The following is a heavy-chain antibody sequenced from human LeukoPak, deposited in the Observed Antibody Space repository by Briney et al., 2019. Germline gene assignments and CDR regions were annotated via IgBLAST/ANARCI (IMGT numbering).Heavy chain of an antibody. D-gene: IGHD1/OR15-1a*01. V-gene: IGHV3-74*01. CDR1: GFTFSSYW. CDR3: ARDEMEHYGSYYEY. Sequence: GGSLRLSCAASGFTFSSYWMHWVRQAPGRGLVWVSGINWNGGSTGYADSVKGRFTISRDNSKNTLYLQMNSLRAEDTAVYYCARDEMEHYGSYYEYWGQGKLVTVSS. J-gene: IGHJ4*02. CDR2: INWNGGST.